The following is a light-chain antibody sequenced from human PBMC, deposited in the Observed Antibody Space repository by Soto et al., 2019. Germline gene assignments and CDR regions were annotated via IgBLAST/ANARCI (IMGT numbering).Light chain of an antibody. J-gene: IGKJ1*01. V-gene: IGKV3-20*01. CDR3: QQYGSSGT. Sequence: EIVLTQSPGTLSLSPGERATLSCRASQSVSSSYLAWYQQKPFHAPRLLIYGSSTRATGIPDRFSGSGSGTDFTLTISRLEPEDFAVYYCQQYGSSGTFGQGTKVDIK. CDR2: GSS. CDR1: QSVSSSY.